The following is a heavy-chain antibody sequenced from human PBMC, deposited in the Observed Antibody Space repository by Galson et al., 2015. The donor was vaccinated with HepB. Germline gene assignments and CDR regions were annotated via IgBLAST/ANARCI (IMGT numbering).Heavy chain of an antibody. D-gene: IGHD7-27*01. V-gene: IGHV3-30*18. CDR2: ILYDGSKE. CDR1: GFTFSNYG. J-gene: IGHJ4*02. Sequence: SLRLSCAASGFTFSNYGMHWVRPAPGKGLEWVAIILYDGSKEYYADSVKGRFTISRDNSKNTVYLVMNSLTAEDTAVYYCAKDSTGVYFDSWGQGTLVTVSS. CDR3: AKDSTGVYFDS.